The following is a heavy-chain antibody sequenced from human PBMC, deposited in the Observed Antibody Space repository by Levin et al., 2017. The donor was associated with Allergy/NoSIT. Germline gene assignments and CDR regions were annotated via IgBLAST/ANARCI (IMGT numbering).Heavy chain of an antibody. CDR1: GYTFTGYY. J-gene: IGHJ5*02. CDR2: INPNSGGT. Sequence: ASVKVSCKASGYTFTGYYMHWVRQAPGQGLEWMGWINPNSGGTNYAQKFQGRVTMTRDTSISTAYMELSRLRSDDTAVYYCARELGLRYFDWLPRGSFDPWGQGTLVTVSS. V-gene: IGHV1-2*02. D-gene: IGHD3-9*01. CDR3: ARELGLRYFDWLPRGSFDP.